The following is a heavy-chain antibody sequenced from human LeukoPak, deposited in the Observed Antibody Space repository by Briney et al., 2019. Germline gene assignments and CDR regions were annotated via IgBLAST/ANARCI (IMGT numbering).Heavy chain of an antibody. CDR3: TRERLYGASALDY. CDR1: GFTFSSYW. CDR2: IKDDGTEK. V-gene: IGHV3-7*01. Sequence: PGGSLRLSCAASGFTFSSYWMTWVRQAPGKGLERVAQIKDDGTEKFYLDSLRGRFTISRDNSKDSLYLHINSLRAEDTAVYYCTRERLYGASALDYWGQGTVVTVSS. D-gene: IGHD4-17*01. J-gene: IGHJ4*02.